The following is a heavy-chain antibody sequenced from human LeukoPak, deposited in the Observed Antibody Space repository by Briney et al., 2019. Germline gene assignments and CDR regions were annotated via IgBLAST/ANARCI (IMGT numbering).Heavy chain of an antibody. J-gene: IGHJ4*02. CDR3: ARQGATVVTPADY. CDR1: GYSFATYW. V-gene: IGHV5-51*01. Sequence: GESLKISCKGSGYSFATYWIGWVRQMPGKGLEWMGIIYPGDSDTRYSPSFQGQVTISADKSISTAYLQWSSLKASDTAMYYCARQGATVVTPADYWGQGTLVTVSS. D-gene: IGHD4-23*01. CDR2: IYPGDSDT.